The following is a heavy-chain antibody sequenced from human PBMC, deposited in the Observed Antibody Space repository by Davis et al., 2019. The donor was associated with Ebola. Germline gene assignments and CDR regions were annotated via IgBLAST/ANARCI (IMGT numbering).Heavy chain of an antibody. Sequence: MPSETLSLTCTLSGGSISSYYWSWIRQPPGKGLEWIGYIYYSGSTNYNPSLKSRVTISVDTSKNQFSLKLSSVTAADTAVYYCARSLGSYYAFMDYWGQGTLVTVSS. CDR2: IYYSGST. V-gene: IGHV4-59*08. D-gene: IGHD1-26*01. CDR1: GGSISSYY. J-gene: IGHJ4*02. CDR3: ARSLGSYYAFMDY.